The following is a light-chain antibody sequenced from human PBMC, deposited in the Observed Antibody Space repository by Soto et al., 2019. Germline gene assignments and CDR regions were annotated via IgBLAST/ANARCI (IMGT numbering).Light chain of an antibody. J-gene: IGKJ1*01. CDR2: GAS. CDR3: QQYNNWPTWT. CDR1: QSVGSN. Sequence: EIVMTHSPATVSVPPGEKVTSSCRARQSVGSNLAWYQQKPGQAPRLLIYGASTRATGIPARFSGSGSETEFTLTISSLQAEDSAVYFCQQYNNWPTWTFGQGTKVDIK. V-gene: IGKV3-15*01.